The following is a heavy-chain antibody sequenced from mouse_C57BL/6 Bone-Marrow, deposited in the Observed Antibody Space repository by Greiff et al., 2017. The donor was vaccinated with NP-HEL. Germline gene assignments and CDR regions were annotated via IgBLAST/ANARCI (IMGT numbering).Heavy chain of an antibody. Sequence: QVQLQQPGAELVKPGASVKLSCKASGYTFTSYWMHWVKQRPGQGLEWIGMIHPNSGSTNYNEKFKSKATLTVDKSSSTAYMQLSSLTSEDSAVYYCATIYYGNYRWYFDVWGTGTTVTVSS. CDR1: GYTFTSYW. V-gene: IGHV1-64*01. CDR2: IHPNSGST. D-gene: IGHD2-1*01. J-gene: IGHJ1*03. CDR3: ATIYYGNYRWYFDV.